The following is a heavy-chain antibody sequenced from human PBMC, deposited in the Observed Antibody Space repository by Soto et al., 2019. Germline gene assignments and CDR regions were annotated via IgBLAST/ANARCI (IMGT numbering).Heavy chain of an antibody. CDR1: GYTFTGYY. V-gene: IGHV1-2*02. D-gene: IGHD3-22*01. CDR3: ARWGDLYYYDSSGSSN. CDR2: INPNSGGT. J-gene: IGHJ4*02. Sequence: QVQLVQSGAEVKKPGASVKVSCKASGYTFTGYYMHWVRQAPGQGLEWMGWINPNSGGTNYAQKFQGRVTMTRDTSISPAYMELSRLRSDDTAVYYCARWGDLYYYDSSGSSNWGQGTLVTVSS.